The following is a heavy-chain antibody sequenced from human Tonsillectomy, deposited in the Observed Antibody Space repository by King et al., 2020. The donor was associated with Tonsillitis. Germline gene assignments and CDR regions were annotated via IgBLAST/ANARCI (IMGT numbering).Heavy chain of an antibody. D-gene: IGHD5-12*01. J-gene: IGHJ4*02. CDR1: GFTFSSYW. CDR2: IKQDGSEK. CDR3: AAWRLGFDY. Sequence: VQLVESGGGLVQPGGSLRLSCAASGFTFSSYWMSWVRQAPGKGLEWVARIKQDGSEKYYVDYVKGRFTISRDNAKNSRYLQMNSLRAEDTAVYYCAAWRLGFDYWGQATLVTVSS. V-gene: IGHV3-7*03.